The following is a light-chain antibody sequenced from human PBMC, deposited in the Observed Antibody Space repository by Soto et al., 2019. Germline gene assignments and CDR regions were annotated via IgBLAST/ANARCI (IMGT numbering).Light chain of an antibody. Sequence: QSALTQPASVSGSPGQSITISCTGASSDVGAYKYVSWYQQHPGKAPKLMIYDVSNRPSGVSNRFSGSKSGNTASLTISGLQAEDEADYCCSSYRSTCPVVFGGGTKLTVL. J-gene: IGLJ2*01. CDR1: SSDVGAYKY. CDR3: SSYRSTCPVV. V-gene: IGLV2-14*01. CDR2: DVS.